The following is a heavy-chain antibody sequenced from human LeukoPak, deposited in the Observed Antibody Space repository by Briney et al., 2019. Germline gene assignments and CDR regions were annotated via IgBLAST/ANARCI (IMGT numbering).Heavy chain of an antibody. V-gene: IGHV1-2*02. D-gene: IGHD2-2*01. CDR2: TNPNSGGT. CDR1: GYTFTGYY. CDR3: ARARYCSSTSCQKTDYYYYYMDV. J-gene: IGHJ6*03. Sequence: GASVKVSCKASGYTFTGYYMHWVRQAPGQGLEWMGWTNPNSGGTNYAQKFQGRVTMTRDTSISTAYMELSRLRSDDTAVYYCARARYCSSTSCQKTDYYYYYMDVWGKGTTVTVSS.